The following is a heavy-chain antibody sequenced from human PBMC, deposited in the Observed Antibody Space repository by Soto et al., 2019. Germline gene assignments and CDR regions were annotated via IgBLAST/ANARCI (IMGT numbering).Heavy chain of an antibody. J-gene: IGHJ3*02. V-gene: IGHV1-18*01. CDR2: ISAYNGNT. CDR3: ARDSYYDILTGYDDAFAI. CDR1: GYTFTSYG. Sequence: ASVKVSCKASGYTFTSYGISWVRQAPGQGLEWMGWISAYNGNTNYAQKLQGRVTMTTDTSTSTAYMELRSLRSDDTAVYYCARDSYYDILTGYDDAFAIWGQGTLVPVSS. D-gene: IGHD3-9*01.